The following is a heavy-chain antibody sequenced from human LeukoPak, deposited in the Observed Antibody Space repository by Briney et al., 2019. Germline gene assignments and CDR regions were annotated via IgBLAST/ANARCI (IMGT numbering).Heavy chain of an antibody. V-gene: IGHV3-74*01. Sequence: GGSLRLSCAASGFTLRSYWMHWVRQAPGKGLVWVSRINSDGSSTSYADSVKGRFTISRDNSKNTLYLQVNSLRAEDTAVYYCARGGGGSSWFPWYFDYWGQGTLVTVSS. CDR2: INSDGSST. D-gene: IGHD6-13*01. J-gene: IGHJ4*02. CDR1: GFTLRSYW. CDR3: ARGGGGSSWFPWYFDY.